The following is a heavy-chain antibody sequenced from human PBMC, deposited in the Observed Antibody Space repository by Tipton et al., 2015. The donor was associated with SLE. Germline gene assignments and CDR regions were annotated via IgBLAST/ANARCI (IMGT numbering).Heavy chain of an antibody. J-gene: IGHJ6*02. V-gene: IGHV4-59*08. CDR1: GDSMSSYY. CDR3: ARQRLRLLSPLDA. D-gene: IGHD3-10*01. CDR2: ISFSGGT. Sequence: TLSLTCTVSGDSMSSYYWNWIRLSPGKGLEWIGYISFSGGTNHNPSLKSRLAISVDTSENHFSLNLNSVTAADTAVYYCARQRLRLLSPLDAWGQGTTVTVS.